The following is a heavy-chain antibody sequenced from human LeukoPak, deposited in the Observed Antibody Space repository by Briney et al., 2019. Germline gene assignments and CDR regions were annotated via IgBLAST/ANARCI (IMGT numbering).Heavy chain of an antibody. Sequence: GGSLRLSCAASGFTFSSYGMSWVRQAPGKGLEWVSAISGSGGSTYYADSVKGRFTISRDNSKNTLYLQMNSLRAEDTAVYYCARRPQQLVRGYYYYYMDVWGKGTTVTVSS. CDR2: ISGSGGST. CDR1: GFTFSSYG. V-gene: IGHV3-23*01. J-gene: IGHJ6*03. D-gene: IGHD6-13*01. CDR3: ARRPQQLVRGYYYYYMDV.